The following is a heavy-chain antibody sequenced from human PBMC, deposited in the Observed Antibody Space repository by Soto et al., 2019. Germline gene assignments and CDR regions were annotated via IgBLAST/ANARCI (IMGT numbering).Heavy chain of an antibody. CDR2: IIPIFGTA. Sequence: QVQLVQSGAEVKKPGSSVKVSCKASGGTFSSYAISWVRQAPGQGLEWMGGIIPIFGTANYAQKFQGRVTITADESASTAYMELSSLRSEDTAVYYCASDARGEDGYNDFDYWGQGTLVTVSS. D-gene: IGHD5-12*01. CDR3: ASDARGEDGYNDFDY. V-gene: IGHV1-69*12. CDR1: GGTFSSYA. J-gene: IGHJ4*02.